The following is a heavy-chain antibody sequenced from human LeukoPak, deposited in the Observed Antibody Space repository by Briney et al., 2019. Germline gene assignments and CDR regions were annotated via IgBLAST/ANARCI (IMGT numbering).Heavy chain of an antibody. CDR2: IIPIFGTA. V-gene: IGHV1-69*13. CDR1: GGTFSSYA. CDR3: ARAPLAAAGPNDY. J-gene: IGHJ4*02. D-gene: IGHD6-13*01. Sequence: GASVKVSCKASGGTFSSYAISWVRQAPGQGLEWMGGIIPIFGTANYAQKFQGRVTITADESTSTAYMELSSLRSEDTVVYYCARAPLAAAGPNDYWGQGTLVTVSS.